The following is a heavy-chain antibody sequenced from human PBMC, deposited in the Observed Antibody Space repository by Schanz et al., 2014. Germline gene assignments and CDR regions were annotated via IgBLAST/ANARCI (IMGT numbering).Heavy chain of an antibody. J-gene: IGHJ6*02. Sequence: QVQLLQSGSEVKKPGASVKVSCEISGYTVSALAMHWVRQAPGQGLEWMGKINPSSGTTRIAQNFQGRLTVTRDTSTSTVNMELSSLRSEDTGVYYCATETSRTWFYNGVDVWGQGTTVTVSS. CDR1: GYTVSALA. CDR2: INPSSGTT. D-gene: IGHD2-2*01. V-gene: IGHV1-46*01. CDR3: ATETSRTWFYNGVDV.